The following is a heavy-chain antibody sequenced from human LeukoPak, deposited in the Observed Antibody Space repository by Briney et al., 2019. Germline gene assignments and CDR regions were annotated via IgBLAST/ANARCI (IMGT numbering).Heavy chain of an antibody. D-gene: IGHD2-15*01. CDR1: GGSISSSSYY. CDR3: ARVGGRALWYYYYGMDV. CDR2: IYYSGST. Sequence: TSETLSLTCTVSGGSISSSSYYWGWIRQPPGKGLEWIGSIYYSGSTYYNPSLKSRVTISVDTSKNQFSLKLSSVTAADTAVYYCARVGGRALWYYYYGMDVWGQGTTVTVSS. J-gene: IGHJ6*02. V-gene: IGHV4-39*07.